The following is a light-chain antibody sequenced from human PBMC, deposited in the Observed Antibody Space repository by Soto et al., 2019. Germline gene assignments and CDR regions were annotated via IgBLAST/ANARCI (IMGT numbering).Light chain of an antibody. J-gene: IGKJ1*01. V-gene: IGKV1-5*01. CDR1: QSISVS. CDR3: QQYDKYST. Sequence: IKMTKSPFTLSASVGDTVTITCRASQSISVSLAWYQQKPGKAPNLLIYDASTLQGGVQSRFSGSGSGTEFTLTFTSLPHEDFATYFCQQYDKYSTFGHVTKLDIK. CDR2: DAS.